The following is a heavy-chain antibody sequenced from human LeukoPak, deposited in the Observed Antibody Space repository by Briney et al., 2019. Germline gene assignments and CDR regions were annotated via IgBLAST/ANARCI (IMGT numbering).Heavy chain of an antibody. CDR2: IKSDGSVT. Sequence: GGSLRLSCAASGFTFSSYWMHWVRQAPGEGLVWVSRIKSDGSVTWYADSVKGRFTISSDNAKNMLYLQMNSLRDEDTAVYFCARDHDAVGTTIDHWGQGTLATVSS. V-gene: IGHV3-74*01. CDR3: ARDHDAVGTTIDH. D-gene: IGHD1-14*01. J-gene: IGHJ4*02. CDR1: GFTFSSYW.